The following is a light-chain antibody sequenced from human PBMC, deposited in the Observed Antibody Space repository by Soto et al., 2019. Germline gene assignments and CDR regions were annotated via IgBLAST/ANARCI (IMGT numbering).Light chain of an antibody. J-gene: IGKJ1*01. CDR3: QQYNNWPPWT. CDR1: QSVSTN. CDR2: GAS. Sequence: RVMTQSPATLSLSPGERATLSCRASQSVSTNVAWYQQKPGQAPRLLIYGASTRATDIPARFSGSGSGTDFTLTISSLQSEDFAVYYCQQYNNWPPWTFGQGPKVEVK. V-gene: IGKV3-15*01.